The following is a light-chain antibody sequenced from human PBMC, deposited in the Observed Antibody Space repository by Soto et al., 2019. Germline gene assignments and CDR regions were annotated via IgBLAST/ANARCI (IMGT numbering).Light chain of an antibody. Sequence: DVPMTQSPSSLSASVGDRVTITCRASQGIAPYLAWFQQKPGKVPKLLIYAASTLQSGGPSRFSGSGSGTDVTLTISSLQPEDGGTYYCQKYNSASLTFGGGTKVEIK. J-gene: IGKJ4*02. CDR3: QKYNSASLT. V-gene: IGKV1-27*01. CDR2: AAS. CDR1: QGIAPY.